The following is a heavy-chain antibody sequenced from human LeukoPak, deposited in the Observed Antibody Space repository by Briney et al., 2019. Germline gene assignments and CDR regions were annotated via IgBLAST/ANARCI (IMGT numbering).Heavy chain of an antibody. CDR2: ISYDGSNK. J-gene: IGHJ5*02. Sequence: GGSLRXXCAXSGXXFSSYAMHWVRQAPGKGLEWVAVISYDGSNKYYADSVKGRFTISRDNSKNTLYLQMNSLRAEDTAVYYCASVAVAGVPWGQGTLVTVSS. CDR3: ASVAVAGVP. V-gene: IGHV3-30-3*01. D-gene: IGHD6-19*01. CDR1: GXXFSSYA.